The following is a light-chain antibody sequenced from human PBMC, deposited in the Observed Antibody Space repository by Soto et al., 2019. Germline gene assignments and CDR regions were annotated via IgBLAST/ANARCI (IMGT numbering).Light chain of an antibody. V-gene: IGKV3-11*01. CDR1: QSVSSS. CDR3: QQHSDWPLT. J-gene: IGKJ4*01. CDR2: DAS. Sequence: IVLTQSPATLSLSPGERATLSCRASQSVSSSLAWYQQKPGQAPRLLISDASNRATGIPARFSGSGSGTDFTLTISSLEPEDFVVYYCQQHSDWPLTFGGGTKLEI.